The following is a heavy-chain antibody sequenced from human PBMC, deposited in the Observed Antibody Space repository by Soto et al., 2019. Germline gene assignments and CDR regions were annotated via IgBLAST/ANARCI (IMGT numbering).Heavy chain of an antibody. D-gene: IGHD6-13*01. CDR1: GYTFTSYY. CDR2: INPSGGST. J-gene: IGHJ5*02. CDR3: ARVPSSSWGHNWFDP. V-gene: IGHV1-46*01. Sequence: ASVKVSCKASGYTFTSYYMHWVRQAPGQGLEWMGIINPSGGSTSYAQKFQGRVTMTRDTSTSTVYMELSSLRSEDTAVYYCARVPSSSWGHNWFDPWGQGTLVTVSS.